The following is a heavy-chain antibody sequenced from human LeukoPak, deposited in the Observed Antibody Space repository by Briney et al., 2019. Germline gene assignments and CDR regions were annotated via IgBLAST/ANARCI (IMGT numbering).Heavy chain of an antibody. CDR1: GSSISSYY. V-gene: IGHV4-59*01. CDR3: ASWGSSAFDY. CDR2: IYYSGST. D-gene: IGHD3-16*01. J-gene: IGHJ4*02. Sequence: SETLSLTCTVSGSSISSYYWSWIRQPPGKGLEWIGYIYYSGSTNYNPSLKSRVTISVDTSKNQSSLKLSSVTAADTAVYYCASWGSSAFDYWGQGTLVTVSS.